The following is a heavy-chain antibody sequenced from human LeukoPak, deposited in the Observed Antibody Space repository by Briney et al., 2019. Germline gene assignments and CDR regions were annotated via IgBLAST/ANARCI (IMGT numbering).Heavy chain of an antibody. Sequence: PSETLSLTCTVSGGSISSYYWSWIRQPPGKGLEWIGYIYYSGSTNYNPSLKSRVTISVDTSKNQFSLMLSSVTAADTAVYYCARVYFYFDYWGQGTLVTVSS. V-gene: IGHV4-59*12. J-gene: IGHJ4*02. CDR2: IYYSGST. CDR3: ARVYFYFDY. D-gene: IGHD3-9*01. CDR1: GGSISSYY.